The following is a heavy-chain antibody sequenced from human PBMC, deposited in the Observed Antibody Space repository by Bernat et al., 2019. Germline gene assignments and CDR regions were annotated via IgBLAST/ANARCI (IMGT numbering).Heavy chain of an antibody. CDR1: GGTFSSYA. J-gene: IGHJ6*02. CDR2: IIPILGIA. V-gene: IGHV1-69*04. D-gene: IGHD5-18*01. Sequence: QVQLVQSGAEVKKPGSSVKVPCKASGGTFSSYAISWVRQAPGQGLEWMGRIIPILGIANYAQKFQGRVTITADKSTSTAYMELSSLRSEDTAVYYCAREQDTAMVFDYYYYGMDVWGQGTTVTVSS. CDR3: AREQDTAMVFDYYYYGMDV.